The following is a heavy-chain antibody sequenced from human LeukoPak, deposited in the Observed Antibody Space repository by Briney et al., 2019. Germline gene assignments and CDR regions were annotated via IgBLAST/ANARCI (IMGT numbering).Heavy chain of an antibody. D-gene: IGHD3-22*01. J-gene: IGHJ6*03. CDR1: GFTFSDYN. CDR2: ISSSSSYI. V-gene: IGHV3-21*01. Sequence: GGSLRLSCAASGFTFSDYNMNWVRQAPGRGLDWVSSISSSSSYIYYADSVKGRFTISRDNAKNSLYLQINSLRAEDTAVYYCARDLLGYNYHYMDVWGKGTAVTVSS. CDR3: ARDLLGYNYHYMDV.